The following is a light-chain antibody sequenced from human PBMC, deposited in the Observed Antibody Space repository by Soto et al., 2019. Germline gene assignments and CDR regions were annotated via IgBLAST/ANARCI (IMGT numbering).Light chain of an antibody. Sequence: QSALTQPASVSGSPGQSITISCTGTSSDVCGYNYVSWYQQHPGKAPKLMIYDVSNRPSGVSNRFSGSKSGNTASLTISGLQAEDEADYYCSSYTPSSNLVFGGGTKLTVL. CDR3: SSYTPSSNLV. J-gene: IGLJ2*01. CDR2: DVS. V-gene: IGLV2-14*01. CDR1: SSDVCGYNY.